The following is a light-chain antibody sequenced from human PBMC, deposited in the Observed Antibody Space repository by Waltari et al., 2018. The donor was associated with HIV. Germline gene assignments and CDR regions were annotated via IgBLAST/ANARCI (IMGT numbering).Light chain of an antibody. J-gene: IGLJ1*01. Sequence: YELTQPPSVSVSPGQTARITCSGDLLSDQYVHWYQQKLGQAPVLVMYKDTQSPSWIPDRFFGSTSGTTVTLTISGVQAEDEADYYCQSTDTSDAYYVFGGGTKVTVL. V-gene: IGLV3-25*03. CDR2: KDT. CDR1: LLSDQY. CDR3: QSTDTSDAYYV.